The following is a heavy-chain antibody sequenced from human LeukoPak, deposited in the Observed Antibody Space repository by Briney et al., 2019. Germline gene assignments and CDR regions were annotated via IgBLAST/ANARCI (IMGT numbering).Heavy chain of an antibody. CDR2: IIPILAKA. V-gene: IGHV1-69*04. CDR3: ARGGQFSTGAHFDY. CDR1: GGTFSTYS. J-gene: IGHJ4*02. Sequence: XCKAXGGTFSTYSIXWVRQAPGRGLEXMGRIIPILAKANYAQKFQGRVTITADKSTSTAYMDLGSLRSEDTAVYYCARGGQFSTGAHFDYWGQGTPVTVSS. D-gene: IGHD1-26*01.